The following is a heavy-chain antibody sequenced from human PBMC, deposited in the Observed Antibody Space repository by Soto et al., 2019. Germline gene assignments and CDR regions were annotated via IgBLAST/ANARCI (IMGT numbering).Heavy chain of an antibody. Sequence: QVQLVQSGAEVKKPGASVKVSCKASGYTFTSYGISWVRQAPGQGLEWMGWISAYNGNTNYAQKLQGRVTMTTDTSTSTPKIELSSLRSDDTAMYYCASDIHPPYFPAAANDQSQSDYWGQGTLVTVSS. CDR1: GYTFTSYG. V-gene: IGHV1-18*01. CDR2: ISAYNGNT. J-gene: IGHJ4*02. CDR3: ASDIHPPYFPAAANDQSQSDY. D-gene: IGHD6-25*01.